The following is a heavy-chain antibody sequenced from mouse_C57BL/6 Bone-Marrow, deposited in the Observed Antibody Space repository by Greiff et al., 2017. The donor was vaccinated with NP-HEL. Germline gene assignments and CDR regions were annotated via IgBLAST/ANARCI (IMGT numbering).Heavy chain of an antibody. V-gene: IGHV1-55*01. CDR3: ARPLSNYSNYEDY. Sequence: QVQLQQPGAELVKPWASVKMSCKASGYTFTSYWITWVKQRPGQGLEWIGDIYPGSGSTNYNEKFKSKATLTVDTSSSTAYMQLSSLTSEDSAVYYCARPLSNYSNYEDYWGQGTTLTVSS. CDR2: IYPGSGST. D-gene: IGHD2-5*01. CDR1: GYTFTSYW. J-gene: IGHJ2*01.